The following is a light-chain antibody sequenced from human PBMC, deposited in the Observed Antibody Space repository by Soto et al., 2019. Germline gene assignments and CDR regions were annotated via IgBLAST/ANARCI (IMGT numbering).Light chain of an antibody. V-gene: IGLV2-14*03. CDR1: SSDVGGYNS. CDR3: SSYTSTSSYV. Sequence: QSALTQPASVSGSPAQSITASCTATSSDVGGYNSVSWYQQHPGKPPKLIIYEVSNRPSGVSDRFSGSKSGNTASLTISGLQAEDEADYYCSSYTSTSSYVFATGTKVTVL. CDR2: EVS. J-gene: IGLJ1*01.